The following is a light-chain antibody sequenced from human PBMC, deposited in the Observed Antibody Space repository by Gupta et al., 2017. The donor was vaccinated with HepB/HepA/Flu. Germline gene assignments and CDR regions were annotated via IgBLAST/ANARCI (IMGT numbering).Light chain of an antibody. CDR1: KLGHKY. Sequence: SYELTQPPSVSVSPGRTANIPCSGDKLGHKYVCWYQQKPGQSPVLVIYQDTKRPSGIPERFSGSNSGNTATLTISGTQPMDEADYYCQAWDSSTVVFGGGTKLTVL. CDR3: QAWDSSTVV. CDR2: QDT. J-gene: IGLJ2*01. V-gene: IGLV3-1*01.